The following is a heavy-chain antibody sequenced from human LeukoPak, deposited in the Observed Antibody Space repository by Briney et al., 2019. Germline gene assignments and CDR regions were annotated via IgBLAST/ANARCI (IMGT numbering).Heavy chain of an antibody. J-gene: IGHJ5*02. CDR2: INPNSGGT. V-gene: IGHV1-2*02. CDR1: GYTFTGYY. D-gene: IGHD6-13*01. Sequence: ASVKVSCKASGYTFTGYYMHWVRQAPGQGLEWMGWINPNSGGTNYAQKFQGRVTMTRDTSISTAYMELSRLRSDDAAVYYCAREGRASRIAAARGQWFDPWGQGTLVTVSS. CDR3: AREGRASRIAAARGQWFDP.